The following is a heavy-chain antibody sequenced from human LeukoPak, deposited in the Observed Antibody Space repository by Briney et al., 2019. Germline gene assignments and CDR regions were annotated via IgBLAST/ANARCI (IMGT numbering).Heavy chain of an antibody. D-gene: IGHD3-9*01. CDR1: GFTFSGAW. CDR2: ITASGGST. J-gene: IGHJ4*02. V-gene: IGHV3-23*01. Sequence: GGSLRLSCAASGFTFSGAWMSWVRQAPGKGLEWVSLITASGGSTYYADSVKGRFTISRDNSKNTLYLQMNSLRAEDTAVYYCAKSPDRYYDILTGYPYWGQGTLVTVSS. CDR3: AKSPDRYYDILTGYPY.